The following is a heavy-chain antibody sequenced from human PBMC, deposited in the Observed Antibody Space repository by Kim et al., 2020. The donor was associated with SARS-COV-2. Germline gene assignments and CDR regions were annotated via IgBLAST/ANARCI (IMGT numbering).Heavy chain of an antibody. Sequence: SETLSLTCTVSGGSISSYYWSWIRQPPGKGLEWIGYIYYSGSTNYNPSLKSRVTISVDTSKNQFSLKLSSVTAADTAVYYCARGSSRFSLGFRVVDYYYYGMDVWGQGTTVTVSS. CDR3: ARGSSRFSLGFRVVDYYYYGMDV. CDR2: IYYSGST. V-gene: IGHV4-59*13. CDR1: GGSISSYY. D-gene: IGHD3-10*01. J-gene: IGHJ6*02.